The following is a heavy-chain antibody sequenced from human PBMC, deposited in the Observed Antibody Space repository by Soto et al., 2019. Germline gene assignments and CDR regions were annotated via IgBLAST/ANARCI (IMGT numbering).Heavy chain of an antibody. V-gene: IGHV3-48*02. Sequence: GGSLRLSCAASGFTFSSYSMNWVRQAPGKGLEWVSYISSSSSTIYYADSVKGRFTISRDNAKNSLYLQMNSLRDEDTAVYYCARVPMTTVTTVTTGRIWYYYYGMDVWGQGTTVTVSS. J-gene: IGHJ6*02. CDR1: GFTFSSYS. CDR3: ARVPMTTVTTVTTGRIWYYYYGMDV. CDR2: ISSSSSTI. D-gene: IGHD4-17*01.